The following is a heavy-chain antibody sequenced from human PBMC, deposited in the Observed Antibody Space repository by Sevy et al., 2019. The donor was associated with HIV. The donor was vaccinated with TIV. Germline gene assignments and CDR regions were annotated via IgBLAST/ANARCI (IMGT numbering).Heavy chain of an antibody. CDR1: GFTFAKYS. J-gene: IGHJ4*02. D-gene: IGHD2-8*01. Sequence: LSLTCAASGFTFAKYSMSWVRQAPGKGLEWVSTFSFGCGRINYADSVKGRFTISRDDSKNTLFLQMNSLRAEDMATYFCAREGCTQPHDYWGQGTLVTVSS. V-gene: IGHV3-23*01. CDR2: FSFGCGRI. CDR3: AREGCTQPHDY.